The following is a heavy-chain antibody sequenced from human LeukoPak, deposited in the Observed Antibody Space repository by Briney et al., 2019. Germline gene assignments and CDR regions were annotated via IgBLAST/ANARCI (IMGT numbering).Heavy chain of an antibody. D-gene: IGHD3-16*02. CDR3: ARAPYDYVWGSYRHYFDY. J-gene: IGHJ4*02. Sequence: PGRSLRLSCAASGFTFSSYWMSWVRQAPGKGLEWVANINQDGSEKYYVDSVKGRFTISRDNAKNSLYLQMNSLRAEDTAVYYCARAPYDYVWGSYRHYFDYWGQGTLVTVSS. V-gene: IGHV3-7*01. CDR2: INQDGSEK. CDR1: GFTFSSYW.